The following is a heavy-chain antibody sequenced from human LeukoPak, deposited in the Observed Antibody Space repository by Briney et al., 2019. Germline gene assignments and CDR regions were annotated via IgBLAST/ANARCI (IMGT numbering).Heavy chain of an antibody. D-gene: IGHD1-26*01. CDR3: ARVAAGGSGSYYGVSAFDI. Sequence: PGGSLRLSCAASGFTFSSYSMNWVRQAPGKGLEWVSSISSSSSYIYYADSVKGRFTISRDNAKNSLYLQMNSLRAEDTAVYYCARVAAGGSGSYYGVSAFDIWGQGTMVTVSS. J-gene: IGHJ3*02. V-gene: IGHV3-21*01. CDR1: GFTFSSYS. CDR2: ISSSSSYI.